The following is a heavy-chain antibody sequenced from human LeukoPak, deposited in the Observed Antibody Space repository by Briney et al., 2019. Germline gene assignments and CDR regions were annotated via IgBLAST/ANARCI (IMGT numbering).Heavy chain of an antibody. J-gene: IGHJ5*02. V-gene: IGHV3-23*01. Sequence: GGSLRLSCAASGFTFSNYAMSWVRQAPGKGLGWVSTISGSGDYTYYADSVKGRFTISRDNSKNTLYLQVNSLRAEDTAVYYCAKGYSSTGWFDPWGQGTLVTVSS. D-gene: IGHD6-19*01. CDR2: ISGSGDYT. CDR3: AKGYSSTGWFDP. CDR1: GFTFSNYA.